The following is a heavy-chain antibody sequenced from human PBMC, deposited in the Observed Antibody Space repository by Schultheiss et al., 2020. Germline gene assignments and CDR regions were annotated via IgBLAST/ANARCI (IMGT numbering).Heavy chain of an antibody. CDR2: IYYSGST. CDR1: GGSISSGGYY. J-gene: IGHJ3*02. D-gene: IGHD3-3*01. Sequence: SETLSLTCTVSGGSISSGGYYWSWIRQHPGKGLEWIGYIYYSGSTNYNPSLKSRVTISVDTSKNQFSLKLSSVTAADTAVYYCAKGRGFRYYDFWRGYYGVAIEIWGERAMVNVSS. CDR3: AKGRGFRYYDFWRGYYGVAIEI. V-gene: IGHV4-61*08.